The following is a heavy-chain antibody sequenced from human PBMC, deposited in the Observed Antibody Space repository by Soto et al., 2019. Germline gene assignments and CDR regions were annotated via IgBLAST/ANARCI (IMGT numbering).Heavy chain of an antibody. J-gene: IGHJ4*02. CDR2: ISRSGNST. V-gene: IGHV3-23*01. Sequence: EVQVLESGGDLAQPGGSLRLSCAASGFSFSSYAMSWVRQSPGKGLEWVSSISRSGNSTYSVDSVRGRLTISRDNSKNTLYLQMYSLRAEDTAVYYCAKDAKILDWLPTSYYYDFWGRGALVTVSS. CDR1: GFSFSSYA. D-gene: IGHD3-9*01. CDR3: AKDAKILDWLPTSYYYDF.